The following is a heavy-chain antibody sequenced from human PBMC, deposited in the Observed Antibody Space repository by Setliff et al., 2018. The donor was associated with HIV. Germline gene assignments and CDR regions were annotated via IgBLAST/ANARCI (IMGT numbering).Heavy chain of an antibody. CDR3: ARDAPWDSYGLDY. D-gene: IGHD5-18*01. J-gene: IGHJ4*02. Sequence: ASVKVSCKASGYTFTSYYIHWVRQAPGQGLEWMGVIHPSGGTNYAQKFQGSVTMTRDTSITTAYMELSRLISDDTAVYYCARDAPWDSYGLDYWGQGTLVTVSS. CDR2: IHPSGGT. V-gene: IGHV1-2*02. CDR1: GYTFTSYY.